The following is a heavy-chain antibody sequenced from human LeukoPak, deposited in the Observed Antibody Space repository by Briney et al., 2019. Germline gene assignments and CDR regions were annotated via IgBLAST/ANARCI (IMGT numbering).Heavy chain of an antibody. V-gene: IGHV3-23*01. CDR1: GFTFSSYG. CDR2: ISGSGGST. J-gene: IGHJ6*03. Sequence: PGGSLRLSCAASGFTFSSYGMSWVRQAPGKGLEWVSAISGSGGSTYYADSVKGRFTISRDNSKNTLYLQMNSLRDEDTAVFYCAKDRIYSNYGYYMDVWGKGTTVTVSS. CDR3: AKDRIYSNYGYYMDV. D-gene: IGHD4-11*01.